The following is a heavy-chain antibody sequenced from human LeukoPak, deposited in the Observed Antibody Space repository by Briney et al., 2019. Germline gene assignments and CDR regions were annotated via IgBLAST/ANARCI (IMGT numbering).Heavy chain of an antibody. D-gene: IGHD3-10*01. J-gene: IGHJ3*02. V-gene: IGHV3-30*03. Sequence: GGSLRLSCAASGFTFSSYSINWVRQAPGKGLEWVAVISYDGSNKYYADSVKGRFTISRDNSKNTLYLQMNSLRAEDTAVYYCFGSGSYVHDAFDIWGQGTMVTVSS. CDR1: GFTFSSYS. CDR3: FGSGSYVHDAFDI. CDR2: ISYDGSNK.